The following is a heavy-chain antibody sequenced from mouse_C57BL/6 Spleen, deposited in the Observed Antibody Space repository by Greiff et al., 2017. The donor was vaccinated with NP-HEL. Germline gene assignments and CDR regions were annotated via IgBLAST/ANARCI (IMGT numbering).Heavy chain of an antibody. Sequence: EVKLMESGGGLVKPGGSLKLSCAASGFTFSSYTMSWVRQTPEKRLEWVATISGGGGNTYYPDSVKGRFTISRDNAKNTLYLQMSSLRSEDTALYYCARHDGYFDYWGQGTTLTVSS. V-gene: IGHV5-9*01. CDR3: ARHDGYFDY. J-gene: IGHJ2*01. CDR1: GFTFSSYT. CDR2: ISGGGGNT.